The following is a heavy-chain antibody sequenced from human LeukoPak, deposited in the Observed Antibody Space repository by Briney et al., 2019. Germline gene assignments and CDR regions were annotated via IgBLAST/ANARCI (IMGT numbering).Heavy chain of an antibody. J-gene: IGHJ4*02. CDR3: ARLWGNSAWFDY. CDR2: IYSGDSHT. Sequence: GESLKISCKGSGYSFTYWIGWVRQMPGKGLEWMGIIYSGDSHTKYSPSFQGRVTISADKSISTAYLQWSSLKASDTAMYYCARLWGNSAWFDYWGQGTLATVSS. D-gene: IGHD6-19*01. V-gene: IGHV5-51*01. CDR1: GYSFTYW.